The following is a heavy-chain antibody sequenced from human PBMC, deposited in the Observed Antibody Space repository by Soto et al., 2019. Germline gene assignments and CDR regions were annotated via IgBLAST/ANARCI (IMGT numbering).Heavy chain of an antibody. CDR1: GVSISNSSYY. CDR3: AKHRMTIFGLVTHFFDY. V-gene: IGHV4-39*01. D-gene: IGHD3-3*01. CDR2: IYYGGST. J-gene: IGHJ4*01. Sequence: QLPLQESGPGLVRPSETLSLTCTVSGVSISNSSYYWGWIRQPPGEVLEWIGSIYYGGSTYYNPSLKSRVTIAVDASKNQFSRRLSSVTAADTAVYYCAKHRMTIFGLVTHFFDYWGQGTLVTVSS.